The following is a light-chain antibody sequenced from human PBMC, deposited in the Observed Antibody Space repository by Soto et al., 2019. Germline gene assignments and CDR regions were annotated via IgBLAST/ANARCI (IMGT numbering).Light chain of an antibody. CDR1: QSVNSNF. CDR3: QQYGNSPRT. Sequence: EIVLTQSPGTLSLSPGERATLSCSASQSVNSNFLAWYQQKPGQAPSLLISGASNRATGIPDRFSGSGSGTDFTLTISRLEPEDFAVYYCQQYGNSPRTFGQGTKVELK. J-gene: IGKJ1*01. CDR2: GAS. V-gene: IGKV3-20*01.